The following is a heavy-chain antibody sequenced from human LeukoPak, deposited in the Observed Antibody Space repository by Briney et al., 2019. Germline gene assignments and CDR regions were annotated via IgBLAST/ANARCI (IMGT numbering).Heavy chain of an antibody. D-gene: IGHD3-22*01. J-gene: IGHJ3*02. CDR3: ARASRWGYYYDSSGYSADAFDI. CDR2: MNPNSGNT. Sequence: GASVKVSCKASGYTFTSYDTNWVRQATGQGLEWMGWMNPNSGNTGYAQEFQGRVTMTRNTSISTAYMELSSLRSEDTAVYYCARASRWGYYYDSSGYSADAFDIWGQGTMVTVSS. CDR1: GYTFTSYD. V-gene: IGHV1-8*01.